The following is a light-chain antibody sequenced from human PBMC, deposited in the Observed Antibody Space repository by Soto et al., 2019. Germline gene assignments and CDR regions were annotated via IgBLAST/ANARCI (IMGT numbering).Light chain of an antibody. V-gene: IGKV1-39*01. J-gene: IGKJ1*01. CDR2: ATS. CDR1: QGISSY. CDR3: QQSGDTPPWT. Sequence: IQLTQSPSSLSASVGDRVTINCRASQGISSYLAWYQQKPGKAPKFLIYATSSLQSGVPSRFSGSGSGTEFTLTISSLQPDDFASYYCQQSGDTPPWTFGQGTKVDIK.